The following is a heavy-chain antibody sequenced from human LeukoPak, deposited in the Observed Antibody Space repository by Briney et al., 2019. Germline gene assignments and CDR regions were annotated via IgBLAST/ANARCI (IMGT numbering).Heavy chain of an antibody. CDR1: GFTFSSYG. CDR3: AKDQRQWAAVGDY. CDR2: ISYDGSNK. V-gene: IGHV3-30*18. Sequence: PGRSLRLSCAASGFTFSSYGMHWVRQAPGKGLEWVAVISYDGSNKYYADSVKGRFTISRDNSKNTLYLQMNSLRAEDTAVYYCAKDQRQWAAVGDYWGQETLDTVSS. D-gene: IGHD6-19*01. J-gene: IGHJ4*02.